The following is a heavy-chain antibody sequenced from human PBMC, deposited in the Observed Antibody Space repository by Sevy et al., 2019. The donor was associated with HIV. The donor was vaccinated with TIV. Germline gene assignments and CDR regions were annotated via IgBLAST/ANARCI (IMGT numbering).Heavy chain of an antibody. Sequence: GGSLRLSCAASGFTFSSYAMHWVRQAPGKGLEYVSAISSNGGSTYYADSVKGRFTISRDNSKNTLYLQMGSLGAEDMAVYYCARGGYCSSTSCYGGAFDIWGQGTMVTVSS. D-gene: IGHD2-2*01. J-gene: IGHJ3*02. V-gene: IGHV3-64*02. CDR2: ISSNGGST. CDR1: GFTFSSYA. CDR3: ARGGYCSSTSCYGGAFDI.